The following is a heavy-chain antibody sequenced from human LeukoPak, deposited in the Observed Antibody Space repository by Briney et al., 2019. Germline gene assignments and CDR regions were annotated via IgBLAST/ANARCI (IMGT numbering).Heavy chain of an antibody. CDR2: ISSSSSTI. J-gene: IGHJ4*02. D-gene: IGHD4-11*01. CDR3: ARDLYSNYVDYFDY. CDR1: GFTFSSYS. Sequence: GGSLRLSCAASGFTFSSYSMNWVRQAPGKGLEWVSYISSSSSTIYYADSVKGRFTISRDNAKNSLYLQMNSLRAEDTAVYYCARDLYSNYVDYFDYWGQGTLVTVSS. V-gene: IGHV3-48*01.